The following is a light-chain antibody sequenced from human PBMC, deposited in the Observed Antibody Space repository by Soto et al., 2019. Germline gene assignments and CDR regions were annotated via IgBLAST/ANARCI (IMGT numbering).Light chain of an antibody. J-gene: IGLJ3*02. V-gene: IGLV1-40*01. CDR1: SSNIGAGYD. CDR3: QSYVSSLSSSGV. Sequence: QSALTQPPSVSGAPGQGVTISCTGSSSNIGAGYDVHWYRQLPGAAPKVLIYDDNDRPSGVPDRFSASKSGTSASLAITGLQAEDEADYYCQSYVSSLSSSGVFGGGTKLTVL. CDR2: DDN.